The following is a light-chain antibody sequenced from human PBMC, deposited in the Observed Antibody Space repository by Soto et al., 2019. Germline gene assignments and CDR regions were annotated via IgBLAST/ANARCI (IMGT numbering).Light chain of an antibody. J-gene: IGLJ3*02. V-gene: IGLV1-47*01. CDR2: RNN. CDR3: AAWDDSLCGWV. CDR1: SSNIGSNF. Sequence: QSVLTQPPSASGTPGQRVTISCSGSSSNIGSNFVYWYRQFPGTAPKLLIYRNNKRPSGVPDRFSGSKSGTSASLAIGGLPSGDEADYYCAAWDDSLCGWVFGGGTKLTVL.